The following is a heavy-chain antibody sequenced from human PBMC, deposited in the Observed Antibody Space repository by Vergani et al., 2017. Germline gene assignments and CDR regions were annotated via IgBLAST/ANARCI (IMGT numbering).Heavy chain of an antibody. J-gene: IGHJ6*03. CDR2: ISGSGGST. V-gene: IGHV3-23*01. CDR3: AKGGDSGSYSGHYYYMDV. Sequence: EVQLLESGGGLVQPGGSLRLSCAASGFTFSTSAMNWVRQAPGKGLEWVSSISGSGGSTYYADSVKGRFTISRDNSKNTLYLQMNSLRAEDTAVYYCAKGGDSGSYSGHYYYMDVWGKGTTVTVSS. D-gene: IGHD1-26*01. CDR1: GFTFSTSA.